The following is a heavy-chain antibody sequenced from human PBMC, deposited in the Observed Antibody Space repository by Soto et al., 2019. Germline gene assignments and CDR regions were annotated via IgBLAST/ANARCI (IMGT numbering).Heavy chain of an antibody. D-gene: IGHD1-26*01. CDR2: ISYDGSNK. V-gene: IGHV3-30-3*01. CDR3: ARDRGRKYYFDY. Sequence: QVQLVESGGGVVQPGRSLRLSCAASGFTFSSYAMHWVRQAPGKGLEWVAVISYDGSNKYYADSVKGRFTISRDNSKNTLYLQMNSLRAEDTALYYCARDRGRKYYFDYWGQGTLVTVSS. J-gene: IGHJ4*02. CDR1: GFTFSSYA.